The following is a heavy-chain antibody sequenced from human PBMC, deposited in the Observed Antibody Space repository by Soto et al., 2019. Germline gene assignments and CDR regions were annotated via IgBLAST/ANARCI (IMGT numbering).Heavy chain of an antibody. V-gene: IGHV1-18*01. CDR1: GYTFTSYG. D-gene: IGHD2-2*01. CDR2: ISGYNNNK. J-gene: IGHJ4*02. CDR3: ARAGATAPAEGDY. Sequence: QIQLVQSGTEVREPGASVKVSCQASGYTFTSYGIIWVRQAPGQGLELMGWISGYNNNKNYAQKYKARVTMTTDTSTRTAYMELRSLRSDDTAVYYCARAGATAPAEGDYWGQGTPVTVSS.